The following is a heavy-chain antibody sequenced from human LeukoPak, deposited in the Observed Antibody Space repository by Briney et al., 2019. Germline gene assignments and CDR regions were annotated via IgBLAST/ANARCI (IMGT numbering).Heavy chain of an antibody. J-gene: IGHJ6*02. Sequence: GGSLRLSCAASGFTVSSNYMSWVRQAPGKGLEWVSVIYSGGSTYYADSVKGRFTISRDNSKNTLYLQMNSLRAEDTAVYYCARGLDCSSTSCQLTYGTDVWGQGTTVTVSS. CDR1: GFTVSSNY. D-gene: IGHD2-2*01. CDR2: IYSGGST. CDR3: ARGLDCSSTSCQLTYGTDV. V-gene: IGHV3-53*01.